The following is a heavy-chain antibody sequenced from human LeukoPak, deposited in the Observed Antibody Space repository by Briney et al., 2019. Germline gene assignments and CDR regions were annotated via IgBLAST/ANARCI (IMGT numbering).Heavy chain of an antibody. CDR1: GGSISSYY. J-gene: IGHJ6*02. D-gene: IGHD1-26*01. CDR2: IYYSGST. V-gene: IGHV4-59*01. CDR3: ARGHVGGYYDGMDV. Sequence: PSETLSLTCTVSGGSISSYYWSWIRQPPGKGLEWIGYIYYSGSTNYNPSLKSRVTISVDTSNNHFSLKLSSVTAADTAVYYCARGHVGGYYDGMDVWGQGTTVTVSS.